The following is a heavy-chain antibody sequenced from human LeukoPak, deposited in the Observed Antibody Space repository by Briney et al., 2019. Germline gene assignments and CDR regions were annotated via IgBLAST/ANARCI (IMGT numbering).Heavy chain of an antibody. J-gene: IGHJ4*02. Sequence: ASVKVSCKASGGTFSSYAISWVRQAPGQGLEWMGRIIPILGIASYAQKFQGRVTITADKSTSTAYMELSSLRSEDTAVYYCAREHSSSSWFLFDYWGQGTLVTVSS. D-gene: IGHD6-6*01. CDR1: GGTFSSYA. CDR2: IIPILGIA. V-gene: IGHV1-69*04. CDR3: AREHSSSSWFLFDY.